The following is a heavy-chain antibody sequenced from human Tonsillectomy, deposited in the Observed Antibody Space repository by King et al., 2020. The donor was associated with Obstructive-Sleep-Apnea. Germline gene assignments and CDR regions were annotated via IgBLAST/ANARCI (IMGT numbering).Heavy chain of an antibody. CDR1: GFTFISYA. J-gene: IGHJ6*02. Sequence: QLVQSGGGVVQPGRSLRLSCAASGFTFISYAMHWVRQAPGKGLEWVAVISYDGSNKYYADSVKGRFTISRDNSKNTLYLQMNSLRTEDTSIYYCARDLGSEAPFYGMDVWGQGTAVTVSS. V-gene: IGHV3-30-3*01. D-gene: IGHD3-10*01. CDR3: ARDLGSEAPFYGMDV. CDR2: ISYDGSNK.